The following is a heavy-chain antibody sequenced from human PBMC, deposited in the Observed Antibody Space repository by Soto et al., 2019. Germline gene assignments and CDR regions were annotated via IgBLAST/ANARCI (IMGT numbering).Heavy chain of an antibody. D-gene: IGHD3-22*01. CDR2: IIACNCNR. J-gene: IGHJ3*02. Sequence: VSSEASGDGYTSYSLWWALQDPGQELEWMGWIIACNCNRNYAQKLKGRVTMTTDTSTSTAYMELRSLRSDDTAVYYCARSPGYYYDSSGGWKNRRSVFDIWGKGTMDPVSS. CDR1: GDGYTSYS. CDR3: ARSPGYYYDSSGGWKNRRSVFDI. V-gene: IGHV1-18*01.